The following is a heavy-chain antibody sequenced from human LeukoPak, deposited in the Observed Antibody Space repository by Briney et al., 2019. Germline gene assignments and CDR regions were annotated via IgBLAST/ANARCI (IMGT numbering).Heavy chain of an antibody. J-gene: IGHJ4*02. CDR1: GFTFSSYS. D-gene: IGHD4-17*01. CDR3: ASLHYGDLVDY. CDR2: ISSSSSTI. V-gene: IGHV3-48*01. Sequence: PGGSLRLSCAASGFTFSSYSMNWVRQAPGKGLEWVSYISSSSSTIYYADSVKGRFTISRDNAKNSLYLQMNSLRAEDTAVYYCASLHYGDLVDYWGQGTLVTVSS.